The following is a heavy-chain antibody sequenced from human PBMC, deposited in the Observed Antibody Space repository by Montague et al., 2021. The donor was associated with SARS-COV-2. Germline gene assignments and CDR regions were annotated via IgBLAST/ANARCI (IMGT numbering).Heavy chain of an antibody. CDR3: ARDLYWAFDA. CDR1: RDSVSSNIAA. V-gene: IGHV6-1*01. D-gene: IGHD2-8*02. J-gene: IGHJ3*01. CDR2: TKYTSTRYE. Sequence: CAISRDSVSSNIAAWNWIRQSPSSGLEWLGRTKYTSTRYETYAVSVQSRITITADTSKNQFSLHLNSVTPEDTAVYYCARDLYWAFDAWGLGTTVTVSA.